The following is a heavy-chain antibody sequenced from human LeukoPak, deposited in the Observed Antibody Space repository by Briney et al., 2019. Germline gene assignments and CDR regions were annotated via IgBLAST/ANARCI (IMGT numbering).Heavy chain of an antibody. J-gene: IGHJ3*02. CDR3: ARDGATGTTTGDAFDI. D-gene: IGHD1-7*01. Sequence: SVKVSCKASGGTFSSYAISWVRQAPGQGLEWMGGIIPIFGTANYAQKFQGRVTITADESTSTAYMELSSLRSEDTAVYYCARDGATGTTTGDAFDIWGQGTMVTVSS. CDR1: GGTFSSYA. V-gene: IGHV1-69*01. CDR2: IIPIFGTA.